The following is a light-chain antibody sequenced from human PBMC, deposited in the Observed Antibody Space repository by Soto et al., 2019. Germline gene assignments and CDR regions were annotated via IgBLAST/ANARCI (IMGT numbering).Light chain of an antibody. CDR1: QDIRKY. J-gene: IGKJ4*01. Sequence: DIQMTQSPSSLSASVGDRVTITCQASQDIRKYLNWYSQKPVKAPKLLIHDTSNLGAGVPARFSGSGSGTDFTFTISSLQPEDIATCFCQQYDHLPLTFGGGTKVEIK. V-gene: IGKV1-33*01. CDR2: DTS. CDR3: QQYDHLPLT.